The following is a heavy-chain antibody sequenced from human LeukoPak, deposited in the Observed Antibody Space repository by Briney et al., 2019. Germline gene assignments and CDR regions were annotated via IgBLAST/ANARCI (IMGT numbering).Heavy chain of an antibody. CDR3: ARLAAGSDYFDY. CDR2: IKPDGSEK. Sequence: GGSLRLSCAASGFPFSRYWMSWVRQAPGKGLEWVANIKPDGSEKHYVDSVKGRFTFSRDNAKNSLYLQMNGLRAEDMAVYYCARLAAGSDYFDYWGQGTLVTVSS. V-gene: IGHV3-7*04. CDR1: GFPFSRYW. J-gene: IGHJ4*02. D-gene: IGHD6-13*01.